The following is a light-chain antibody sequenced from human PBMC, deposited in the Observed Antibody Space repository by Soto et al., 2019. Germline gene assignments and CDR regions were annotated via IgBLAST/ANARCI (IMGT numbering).Light chain of an antibody. CDR3: QQYNSYALYT. CDR2: DAS. J-gene: IGKJ2*01. CDR1: QSISSW. Sequence: DIQMTQSPSTLSASVGDRVTITCRASQSISSWLAWYQQKPGQAPKLLIYDASSLESGVPSRFSGSGSGTEFTLTISSLQPDDFATSYCQQYNSYALYTFGQGTKLEIK. V-gene: IGKV1-5*01.